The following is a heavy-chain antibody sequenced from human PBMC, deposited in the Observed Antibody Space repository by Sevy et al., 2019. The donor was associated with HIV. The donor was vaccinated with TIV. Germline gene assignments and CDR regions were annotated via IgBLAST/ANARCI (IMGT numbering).Heavy chain of an antibody. D-gene: IGHD3-22*01. CDR3: AKGNSGSFDY. J-gene: IGHJ4*02. Sequence: GGSLRLSCAASGFSFSTYWMHWVRQAPGKGLEWVANIKQDESEKDYVASVKGRSTTSRDNAKNSVYLKTNSLRPEDTAIYYCAKGNSGSFDYWGQGTLVTVSS. CDR1: GFSFSTYW. CDR2: IKQDESEK. V-gene: IGHV3-7*01.